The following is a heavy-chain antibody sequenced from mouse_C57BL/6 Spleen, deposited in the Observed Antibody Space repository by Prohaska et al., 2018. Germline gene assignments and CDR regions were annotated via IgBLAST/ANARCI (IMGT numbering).Heavy chain of an antibody. Sequence: HGKSLEWIGDINPNNGGTIYDQKFKGKATLTVDKSSSTAYMELRSLTSEDTAVYYCARGAYWGKGTLVTDSA. CDR3: ARGAY. CDR2: INPNNGGT. J-gene: IGHJ3*01. V-gene: IGHV1-18*01.